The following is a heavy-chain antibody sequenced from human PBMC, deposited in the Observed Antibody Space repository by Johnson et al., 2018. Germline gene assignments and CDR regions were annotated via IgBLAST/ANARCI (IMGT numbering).Heavy chain of an antibody. J-gene: IGHJ3*02. CDR3: GEDRNYYDSSGFLESDAFDI. CDR2: IVVGSGNT. CDR1: GFTFTSSA. Sequence: QLVQSGPEVKKPGTSVKVSCKASGFTFTSSAVQWVRQARGQRLEWIGWIVVGSGNTNYAQKFQERVTITRDRSTSTAYMELSSLSSEDTAVYYCGEDRNYYDSSGFLESDAFDIWGQGTMVTVSS. V-gene: IGHV1-58*01. D-gene: IGHD3-22*01.